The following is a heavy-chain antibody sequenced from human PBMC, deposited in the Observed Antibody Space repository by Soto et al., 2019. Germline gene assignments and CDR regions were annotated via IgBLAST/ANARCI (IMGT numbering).Heavy chain of an antibody. CDR1: GYSFTSYW. Sequence: EVQLVQSGAEVKKPGESLRISCKGSGYSFTSYWISWVRQMPGKGLEWMGRIDPSDSYTNYSPSFQGHVTISADKSISTAYLQWSSLKASDTAMYYCARTPERSTVTGGMDVWGQGTTVTVSS. CDR3: ARTPERSTVTGGMDV. J-gene: IGHJ6*02. CDR2: IDPSDSYT. D-gene: IGHD4-4*01. V-gene: IGHV5-10-1*03.